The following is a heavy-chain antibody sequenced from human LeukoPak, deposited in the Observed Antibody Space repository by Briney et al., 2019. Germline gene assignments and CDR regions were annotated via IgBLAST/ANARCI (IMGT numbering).Heavy chain of an antibody. Sequence: GGSLRLSCAASGFTFSSYAMSWVRQAPGKGLEWVSAISGSGGSTYYAASVKGRFTISRDNSKNTLYLQMNSLRAEDTAVYYCAKNRLSGSYYFDYWGQGTLVTVSS. D-gene: IGHD3-22*01. CDR2: ISGSGGST. V-gene: IGHV3-23*01. J-gene: IGHJ4*02. CDR1: GFTFSSYA. CDR3: AKNRLSGSYYFDY.